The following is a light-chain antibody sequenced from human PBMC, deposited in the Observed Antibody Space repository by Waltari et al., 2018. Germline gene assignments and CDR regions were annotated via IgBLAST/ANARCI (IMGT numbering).Light chain of an antibody. CDR3: SSYAGSNNLGV. CDR1: SSDVGGYSY. V-gene: IGLV2-8*01. Sequence: QSALTQPPSASGSPGQSVTISCTGTSSDVGGYSYVPWYQHHPGKAPKLIIYEVYKRPSGVPERFSGSKSGNTASLTVSGLQAEDEADYYCSSYAGSNNLGVFGTGTKVTVL. CDR2: EVY. J-gene: IGLJ1*01.